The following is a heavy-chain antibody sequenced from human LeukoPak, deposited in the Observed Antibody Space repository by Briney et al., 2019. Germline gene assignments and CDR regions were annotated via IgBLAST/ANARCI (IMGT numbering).Heavy chain of an antibody. Sequence: ASVKVSCKASGYTFTSYGISWVRQAPGQGLEWMGGIIPIFGTANYAQKFQGRVTITADKSTSTAYMELSSLRSEDTAVYYCARTHSSSPGYYYYMDVWGKGTTVTVSS. J-gene: IGHJ6*03. CDR3: ARTHSSSPGYYYYMDV. V-gene: IGHV1-69*06. CDR1: GYTFTSYG. D-gene: IGHD6-13*01. CDR2: IIPIFGTA.